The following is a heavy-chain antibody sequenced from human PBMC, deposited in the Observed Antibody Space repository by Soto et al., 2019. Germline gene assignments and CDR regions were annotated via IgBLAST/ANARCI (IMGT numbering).Heavy chain of an antibody. V-gene: IGHV4-31*03. CDR1: GGSISSGGYY. D-gene: IGHD4-17*01. CDR2: IYYSGST. J-gene: IGHJ4*02. CDR3: ARDLFGYGDYVSR. Sequence: SETLSLTCTVSGGSISSGGYYWSWIRQHPGKGLEWIGYIYYSGSTYYNPSLKSRVTISVDTSKNQFSLKLSSVTAADTAVYYCARDLFGYGDYVSRWGQGTLVTVSS.